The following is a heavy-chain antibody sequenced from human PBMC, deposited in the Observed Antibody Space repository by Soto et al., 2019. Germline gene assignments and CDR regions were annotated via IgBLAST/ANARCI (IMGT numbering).Heavy chain of an antibody. D-gene: IGHD3-3*01. Sequence: QLHLVQSGAVVKKPGASVTVSCSASGYPVTAYYMHWVRQAPGRGLGWMGGINPATGAAKYTQTFQGKGTMTRDTSTSTVFMELGGLTSGDTAVFYCARGGGVGVAGSAAFDMWGQGTLVTVSS. V-gene: IGHV1-2*02. CDR1: GYPVTAYY. CDR2: INPATGAA. J-gene: IGHJ3*02. CDR3: ARGGGVGVAGSAAFDM.